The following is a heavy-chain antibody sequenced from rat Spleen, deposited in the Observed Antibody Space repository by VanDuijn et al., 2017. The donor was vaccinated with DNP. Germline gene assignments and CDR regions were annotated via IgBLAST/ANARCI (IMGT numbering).Heavy chain of an antibody. J-gene: IGHJ2*01. CDR1: GHSITNNYR. CDR2: INSAGRI. D-gene: IGHD5-1*01. V-gene: IGHV3-3*01. Sequence: EVQLQESGPGLVTPSQSLSLTCSVTGHSITNNYRWNWLRKFPGNKLEWMGYINSAGRINYNPSLKSRLSITRDTSKNQFFLQVNSVTTEDSATYYCAIQLGVFDYWGQGVMVTVSS. CDR3: AIQLGVFDY.